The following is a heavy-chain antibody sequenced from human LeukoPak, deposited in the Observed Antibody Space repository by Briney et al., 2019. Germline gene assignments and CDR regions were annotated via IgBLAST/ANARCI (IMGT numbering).Heavy chain of an antibody. CDR3: ARDSSGWYHWFDP. CDR2: ISSSGSTI. J-gene: IGHJ5*02. V-gene: IGHV3-48*03. Sequence: GGSLRLSCAASGFTFSSYEMNWVRQAPGKGLEWVSYISSSGSTIYYADSVKGRFTISRDNAKNSLYLQMNSLRVEDTAVYYCARDSSGWYHWFDPWGQGTLVTVSS. CDR1: GFTFSSYE. D-gene: IGHD6-13*01.